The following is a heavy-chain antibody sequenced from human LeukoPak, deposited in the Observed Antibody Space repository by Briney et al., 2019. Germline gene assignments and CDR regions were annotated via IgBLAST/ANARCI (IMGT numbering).Heavy chain of an antibody. CDR3: ARETELGY. CDR2: VNTDGSST. V-gene: IGHV3-74*01. D-gene: IGHD6-6*01. CDR1: GFTFSSYW. J-gene: IGHJ4*02. Sequence: GGSLRLSCAASGFTFSSYWMHWVRQAPGKGLVWVSGVNTDGSSTNYADSVKGRFTISRDNAKNTVYLQMNSLRVEDMAVYYCARETELGYWGQGTLVTVSS.